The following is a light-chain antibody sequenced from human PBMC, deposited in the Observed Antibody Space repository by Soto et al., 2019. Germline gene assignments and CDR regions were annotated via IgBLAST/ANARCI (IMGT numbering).Light chain of an antibody. V-gene: IGKV3-15*01. J-gene: IGKJ2*01. CDR3: QQYNNWPLYT. Sequence: EIVMTQSPATLSVSPGERATLSCRASQSVSSNLAWYQQKPGQAPRLLIYGASTRATGIPARFSGSGSWTELTLTIGSLQSEAFAVYYCQQYNNWPLYTFGQGTKRASK. CDR1: QSVSSN. CDR2: GAS.